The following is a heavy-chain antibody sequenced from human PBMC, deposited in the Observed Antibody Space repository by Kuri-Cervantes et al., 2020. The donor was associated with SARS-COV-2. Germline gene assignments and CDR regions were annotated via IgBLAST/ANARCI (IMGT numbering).Heavy chain of an antibody. V-gene: IGHV3-30*01. CDR2: ISYDGSNK. Sequence: GESLKISCAVSGVTFSSYAMHWVRQAPGKGLEWVAVISYDGSNKYYADSVKGRFTISRDNSKNTLYLQMNSLRAEDTAVYYCVRDGDHWNFDYWGQGTLVTVSS. J-gene: IGHJ4*02. D-gene: IGHD1-1*01. CDR1: GVTFSSYA. CDR3: VRDGDHWNFDY.